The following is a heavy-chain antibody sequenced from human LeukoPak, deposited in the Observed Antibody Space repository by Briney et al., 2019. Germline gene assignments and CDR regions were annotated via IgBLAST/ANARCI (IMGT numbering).Heavy chain of an antibody. CDR1: GGTFSSYA. V-gene: IGHV1-2*04. J-gene: IGHJ4*02. D-gene: IGHD3-10*01. CDR2: INPNSGGT. Sequence: GSSVKVSCKASGGTFSSYAISWVRQAPGQGLEWMGWINPNSGGTNYAQNFQGWVTMTRDTSISTAYMELSRLRSDDTAVYYCARGAPYYYGSGTPVSHFDYWGQGTLVTVSS. CDR3: ARGAPYYYGSGTPVSHFDY.